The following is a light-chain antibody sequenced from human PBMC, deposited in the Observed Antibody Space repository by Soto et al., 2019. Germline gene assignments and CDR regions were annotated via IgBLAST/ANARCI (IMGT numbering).Light chain of an antibody. Sequence: QSVLTQPPSVSGAPGQRVTISCTGTSSHIGAGYDVHWYQQLPGTAPKLLIYGNSNRPSGVPDRFSGSKSGTSASLAITGLQAEDEADYYCQSYDSSLSAFYVFGTGTKVTVL. CDR2: GNS. CDR1: SSHIGAGYD. V-gene: IGLV1-40*01. J-gene: IGLJ1*01. CDR3: QSYDSSLSAFYV.